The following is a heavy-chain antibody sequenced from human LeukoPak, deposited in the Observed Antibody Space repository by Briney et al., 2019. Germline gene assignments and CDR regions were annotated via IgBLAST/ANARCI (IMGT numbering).Heavy chain of an antibody. D-gene: IGHD6-6*01. CDR2: IYTSGST. J-gene: IGHJ3*02. CDR3: ATLEYSSPSGAFDI. V-gene: IGHV4-4*07. CDR1: GGSISSYY. Sequence: SETLSLTCTVSGGSISSYYWSWIRQPAGKGLEWIGRIYTSGSTNYNSSLKSRVTMSVDTSKNQFSLKLSSVTAADTAVYYCATLEYSSPSGAFDIWGQGTMVTVSS.